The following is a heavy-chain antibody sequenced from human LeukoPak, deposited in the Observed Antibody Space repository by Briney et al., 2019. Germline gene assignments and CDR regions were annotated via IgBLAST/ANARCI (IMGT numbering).Heavy chain of an antibody. V-gene: IGHV3-49*04. J-gene: IGHJ4*02. D-gene: IGHD7-27*01. Sequence: GGSLRLSCAASGFTFSSYAMSWVRQAPGKGLEWVGFIRSKAYGGTTEYAASVKGRFTISRDDSKSIAYLQMNSLKTEDTAVYYCTRDTTGDDDYFDYWGQGTLVTVSS. CDR2: IRSKAYGGTT. CDR1: GFTFSSYA. CDR3: TRDTTGDDDYFDY.